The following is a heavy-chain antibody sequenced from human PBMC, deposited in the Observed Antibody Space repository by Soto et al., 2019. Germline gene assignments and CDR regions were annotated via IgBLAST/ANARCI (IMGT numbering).Heavy chain of an antibody. V-gene: IGHV3-48*01. J-gene: IGHJ6*02. D-gene: IGHD6-13*01. CDR2: INPRGLTN. CDR3: ATWYGNHYFGLDV. CDR1: GYSFDAYI. Sequence: VQLVESGGALVQPGGSLRLSCAASGYSFDAYIMNWVRQAPGKGLEWVSSINPRGLTNFYADSVRGRFTISRDDASSSLFLQMNNLRAEDTAVYYCATWYGNHYFGLDVWGQGTTVTVSS.